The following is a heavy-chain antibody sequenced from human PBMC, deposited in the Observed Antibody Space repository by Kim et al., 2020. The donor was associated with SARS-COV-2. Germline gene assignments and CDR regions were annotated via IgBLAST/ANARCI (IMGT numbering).Heavy chain of an antibody. V-gene: IGHV3-33*01. CDR1: GFTFSGYG. J-gene: IGHJ5*02. CDR3: VRNAQNNWFDL. Sequence: GGSLRLSCAVSGFTFSGYGMHWVRQAPGKGLEWVAVIWHDGSNKYYVDPVKGRFTISRDNSKNTLYLQMNFLRAEDTAVYYCVRNAQNNWFDLWGQGTLV. CDR2: IWHDGSNK.